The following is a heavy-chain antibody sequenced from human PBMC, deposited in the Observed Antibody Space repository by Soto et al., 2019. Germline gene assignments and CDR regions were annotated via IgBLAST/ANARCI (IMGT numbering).Heavy chain of an antibody. CDR3: AKQGGSSSWQSNYYCMDV. CDR1: GFTFSSYA. V-gene: IGHV3-23*01. Sequence: GGSLRLSCAASGFTFSSYAMSWVRQAPGKGLEWVSAISGSGGSTYYADPVKGRFTISRDNSQNTLYLQMNSPRAEDTTEYYWAKQGGSSSWQSNYYCMDVWGQGTTVTVSS. D-gene: IGHD6-13*01. J-gene: IGHJ6*02. CDR2: ISGSGGST.